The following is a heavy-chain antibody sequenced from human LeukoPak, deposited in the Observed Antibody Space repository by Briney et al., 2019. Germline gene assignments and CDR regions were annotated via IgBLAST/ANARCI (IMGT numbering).Heavy chain of an antibody. V-gene: IGHV3-48*01. CDR1: GFTFSSYS. CDR3: ARGAYGSGSYGDNWFDP. Sequence: GGSLRLSCAASGFTFSSYSMNWVRQAPGKGLEWVSYISSSSSTIYYADSVKGRFTISRDNAENSLYLQMNSLRAEDTAVYYCARGAYGSGSYGDNWFDPWGQGTLVTVSS. J-gene: IGHJ5*02. CDR2: ISSSSSTI. D-gene: IGHD3-10*01.